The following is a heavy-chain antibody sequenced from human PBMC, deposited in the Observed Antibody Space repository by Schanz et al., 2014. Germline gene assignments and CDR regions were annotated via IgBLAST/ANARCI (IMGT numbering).Heavy chain of an antibody. D-gene: IGHD3-22*01. CDR2: IWSDGSTK. CDR1: GFTFRDYY. J-gene: IGHJ4*02. Sequence: QLVGSGGGLIQPGGSLRLSCAASGFTFRDYYMSWVRQAPGKGPEWVAVIWSDGSTKYYADSVKGRFTISRDNSKNTLYLQINSLRAEDTAVYYCAKDPSHGDYDYYFDYWGQGTLVTVSS. V-gene: IGHV3-33*06. CDR3: AKDPSHGDYDYYFDY.